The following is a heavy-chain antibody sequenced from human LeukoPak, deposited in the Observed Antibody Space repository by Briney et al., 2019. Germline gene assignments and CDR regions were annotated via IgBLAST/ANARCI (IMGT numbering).Heavy chain of an antibody. D-gene: IGHD4-11*01. J-gene: IGHJ6*03. CDR3: ARGGTRGDSNYDYYYYMDV. CDR2: IYTSGST. Sequence: SETLSLTCTVSGGSISSYYWSWIRQPAGKGLEWIGRIYTSGSTNYNPSLKSRVTMSVDASKNQFSLKLSSVTAADTAVYYCARGGTRGDSNYDYYYYMDVWGKGTTVTVSS. CDR1: GGSISSYY. V-gene: IGHV4-4*07.